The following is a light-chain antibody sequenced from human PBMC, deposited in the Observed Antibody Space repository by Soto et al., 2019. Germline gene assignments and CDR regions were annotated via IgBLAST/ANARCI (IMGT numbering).Light chain of an antibody. V-gene: IGKV3-15*01. CDR1: QSVGNN. CDR2: GAS. J-gene: IGKJ1*01. Sequence: EIVMTQSPATLSVSAGERATLSCRASQSVGNNLAWYQHKPGQAPRLLIHGASTRATGIPARFSGSGSGTEFSLTISSLQSEDFAVYYCQHQSSWPRTFGQGTRVEIK. CDR3: QHQSSWPRT.